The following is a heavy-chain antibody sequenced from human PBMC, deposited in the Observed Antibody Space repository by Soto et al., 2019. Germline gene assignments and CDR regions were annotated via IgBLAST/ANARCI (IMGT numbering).Heavy chain of an antibody. CDR1: GFTFSNYG. V-gene: IGHV3-30*03. Sequence: SLRLSCAASGFTFSNYGMHWVRQAPGKGLEWVAVISDDGVSKYYADSVQGRFTISRDNSESAVFLQMNSLRPDDTALYFCARAYYFGSGTSYTLYYWGQGTQVTVS. CDR2: ISDDGVSK. J-gene: IGHJ4*02. CDR3: ARAYYFGSGTSYTLYY. D-gene: IGHD3-10*01.